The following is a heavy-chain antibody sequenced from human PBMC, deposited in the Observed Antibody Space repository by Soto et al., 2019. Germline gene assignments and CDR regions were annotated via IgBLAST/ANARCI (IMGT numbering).Heavy chain of an antibody. CDR3: AREDCSSTSCQLDY. Sequence: ASVKVSCKDSGGTFSSYTISWVRQAPGQGLEWMGRIIPILGIANYAQKFQGRVTITADKSTSTAYMELSSLRSEDTAVYYCAREDCSSTSCQLDYWGQGTLVTVSS. V-gene: IGHV1-69*04. D-gene: IGHD2-2*01. CDR2: IIPILGIA. CDR1: GGTFSSYT. J-gene: IGHJ4*02.